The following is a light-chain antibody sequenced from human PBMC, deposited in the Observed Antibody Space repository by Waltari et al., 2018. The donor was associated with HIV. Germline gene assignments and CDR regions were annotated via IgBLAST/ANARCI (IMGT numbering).Light chain of an antibody. CDR2: RNN. J-gene: IGLJ3*02. CDR3: ATRDGSLKV. Sequence: QSVLTQSPSASGTPGQGVTISCVGDSSNIGSNYVYWYQQLPGTAPKVLIYRNNQRPSGVPDRFSGSKSGASASLTISGLRSADEAVYFCATRDGSLKVFGGG. CDR1: SSNIGSNY. V-gene: IGLV1-47*01.